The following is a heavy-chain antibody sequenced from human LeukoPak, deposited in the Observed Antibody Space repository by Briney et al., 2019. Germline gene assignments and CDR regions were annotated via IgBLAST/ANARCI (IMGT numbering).Heavy chain of an antibody. D-gene: IGHD3-9*01. V-gene: IGHV4-59*11. Sequence: SETLSLTCTVSGGSISSHYWSWIRQPPGKGLEWIGYIYYSGSTNYNPSLKSRVTISVDTSKNQFSLKLSSVTAADTAVYYCARKLTIFGPNDAFDIWGQGTMVTVSS. J-gene: IGHJ3*02. CDR1: GGSISSHY. CDR3: ARKLTIFGPNDAFDI. CDR2: IYYSGST.